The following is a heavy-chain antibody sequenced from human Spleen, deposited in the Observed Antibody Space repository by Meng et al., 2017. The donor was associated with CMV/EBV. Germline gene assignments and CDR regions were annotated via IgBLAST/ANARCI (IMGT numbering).Heavy chain of an antibody. J-gene: IGHJ4*02. CDR3: AKVPTPAIATLGYFDY. CDR1: GFTFSSYE. CDR2: ISSSGSTI. V-gene: IGHV3-48*03. Sequence: GESLKISCAASGFTFSSYEMNWVRQAPGKGLEWVSYISSSGSTIHYADSVKGRFTISRDNAKNSLYLQMNSLRVEDTAMYYCAKVPTPAIATLGYFDYWGQGTLVTVSS. D-gene: IGHD6-6*01.